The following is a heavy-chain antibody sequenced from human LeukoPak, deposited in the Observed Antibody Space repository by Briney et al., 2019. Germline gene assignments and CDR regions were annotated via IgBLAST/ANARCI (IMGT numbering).Heavy chain of an antibody. CDR3: PCPGSGWYGG. CDR1: GFSFSSYW. Sequence: GGSLRLSCAVSGFSFSSYWMHWVRQAPGKGLVWVSRISTDGSSTTYADSVRGRFTISRDNPKNTLYLQMESLRAEDTAVYYCPCPGSGWYGGWGQGTLVTVSS. D-gene: IGHD6-19*01. J-gene: IGHJ4*02. V-gene: IGHV3-74*01. CDR2: ISTDGSST.